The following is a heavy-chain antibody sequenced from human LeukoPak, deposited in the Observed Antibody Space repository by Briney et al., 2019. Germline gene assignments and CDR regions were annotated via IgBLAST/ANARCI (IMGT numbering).Heavy chain of an antibody. Sequence: SETLSLTCAVYGGSLGGYYWRWIRQPPGKGLEWIGEINHSGSTNYNPSLKSRVTRSVDTSKNQFSPKLSSVTAADTAVYYCARVVGYSGYYYYYMDVWGKGTTVTVSS. D-gene: IGHD3-10*01. V-gene: IGHV4-34*01. J-gene: IGHJ6*03. CDR1: GGSLGGYY. CDR3: ARVVGYSGYYYYYMDV. CDR2: INHSGST.